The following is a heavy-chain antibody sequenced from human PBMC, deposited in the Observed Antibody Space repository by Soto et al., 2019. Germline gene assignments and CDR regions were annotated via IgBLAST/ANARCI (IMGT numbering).Heavy chain of an antibody. CDR1: GYTFTGYY. V-gene: IGHV1-2*04. CDR3: AREVYWNYGSDAFDI. CDR2: INPNSGGT. J-gene: IGHJ3*02. D-gene: IGHD1-7*01. Sequence: SVKVSCKASGYTFTGYYIHWVRQAPGQGLEWMGWINPNSGGTNYAQKFQGWVTMTRDTSISTAYMELSRLRSDDTAVYYCAREVYWNYGSDAFDIWGQGTMVTVS.